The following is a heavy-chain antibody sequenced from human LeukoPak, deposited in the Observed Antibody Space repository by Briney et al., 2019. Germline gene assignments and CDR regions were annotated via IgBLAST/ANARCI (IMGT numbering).Heavy chain of an antibody. CDR1: GFNLSRYA. CDR2: VGNASPYI. D-gene: IGHD4-23*01. Sequence: GGSLRLSCAASGFNLSRYAMNWVRQAPGKGLEWVSSVGNASPYIYYVDSVEGRFTISRDNAKNSLYLQMNSLRDEDTAVYHCARTRSKVGTPTFDYWGQGTLVTVSS. J-gene: IGHJ4*02. CDR3: ARTRSKVGTPTFDY. V-gene: IGHV3-21*01.